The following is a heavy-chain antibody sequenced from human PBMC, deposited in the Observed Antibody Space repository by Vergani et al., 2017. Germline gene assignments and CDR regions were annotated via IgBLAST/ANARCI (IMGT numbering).Heavy chain of an antibody. D-gene: IGHD1-1*01. Sequence: LEESGGGSVKPGGSLRLSCAASGFKFSDPYMSWIRQAPGKGLEWVSHISPDASTVSYTDSVTGRFTVSRDNDNNSLTLDMTTLRVEDTAVYYCAKNPGISTTRHYYAMDVWGQGTTVTVPS. CDR2: ISPDASTV. J-gene: IGHJ6*02. V-gene: IGHV3-11*04. CDR3: AKNPGISTTRHYYAMDV. CDR1: GFKFSDPY.